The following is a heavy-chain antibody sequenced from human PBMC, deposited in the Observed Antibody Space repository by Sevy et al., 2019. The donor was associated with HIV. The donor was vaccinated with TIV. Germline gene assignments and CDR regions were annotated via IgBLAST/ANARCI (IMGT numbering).Heavy chain of an antibody. V-gene: IGHV5-51*01. CDR2: IYPGDSDT. CDR3: ARGARGTLPSYYYYPMDV. J-gene: IGHJ6*02. Sequence: GEPLKISCKGSGYRFSDYWIGWVRQMPGKGLEWMGIIYPGDSDTTYSPSFQGQVTISVDKSISTAYLQWTSLKASDTAMFYCARGARGTLPSYYYYPMDVWGQGTMVTVSS. D-gene: IGHD1-1*01. CDR1: GYRFSDYW.